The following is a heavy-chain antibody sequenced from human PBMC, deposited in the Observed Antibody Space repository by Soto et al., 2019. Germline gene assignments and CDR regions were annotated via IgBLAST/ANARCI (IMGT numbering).Heavy chain of an antibody. D-gene: IGHD4-17*01. V-gene: IGHV3-23*01. Sequence: EVQLLESGGGFVQPGGSLRLSCAASGFTFSNYGMSWVRQAPGKGLEWVSGISGSGSYTYYADSVKGRFTISRDNSKNTLYLQMNSLRAEDTAVYYCAKERHRYADYSEYFQDWGQGTLVTVSS. CDR2: ISGSGSYT. J-gene: IGHJ1*01. CDR3: AKERHRYADYSEYFQD. CDR1: GFTFSNYG.